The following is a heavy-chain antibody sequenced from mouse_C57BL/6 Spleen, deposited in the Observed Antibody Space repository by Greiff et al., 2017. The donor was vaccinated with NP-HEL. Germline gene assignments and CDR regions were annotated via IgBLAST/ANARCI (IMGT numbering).Heavy chain of an antibody. D-gene: IGHD1-1*01. CDR3: ARVQEYYGSSYVWFAY. Sequence: VKLQQPGAELVKPGASVKLSCKASGYTFTSYWMHWVKQRPGQGLEWIGMIHPNSGSTNYNEKFKSKATLTVDKSSSTAYMQLSSLTSEDSAVYYCARVQEYYGSSYVWFAYWGQGTLVTVSA. J-gene: IGHJ3*01. CDR1: GYTFTSYW. V-gene: IGHV1-64*01. CDR2: IHPNSGST.